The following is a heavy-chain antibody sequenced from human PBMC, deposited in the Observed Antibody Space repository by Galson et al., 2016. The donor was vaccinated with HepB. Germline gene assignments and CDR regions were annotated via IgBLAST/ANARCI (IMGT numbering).Heavy chain of an antibody. D-gene: IGHD1-1*01. CDR1: GGSISGTSSS. V-gene: IGHV4-39*01. Sequence: SETLSLTCTVPGGSISGTSSSWGWVRQPPGKGLEWIGCITYTRDTYHNPSLESRGAISVDTSKNQFSLKLTSMTAADTAVYFCARLPTGFPNWLDPWGRGILVTVSS. J-gene: IGHJ5*02. CDR3: ARLPTGFPNWLDP. CDR2: ITYTRDT.